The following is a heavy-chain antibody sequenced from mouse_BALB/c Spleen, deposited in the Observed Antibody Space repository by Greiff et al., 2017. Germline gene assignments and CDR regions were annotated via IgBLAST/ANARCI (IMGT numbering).Heavy chain of an antibody. J-gene: IGHJ2*01. CDR2: ISSGGSYT. D-gene: IGHD1-1*01. CDR3: TRDNYGSFDY. Sequence: EVQGVESGGGLVKPGGSLKLSCAASGFTFSSYTMSWVRQTPEKRLEWVATISSGGSYTYYPDSVKGRFTISRDNAKNTLYLQMSSLKSEETAMYYCTRDNYGSFDYWGQGTTLTVSA. CDR1: GFTFSSYT. V-gene: IGHV5-6-4*01.